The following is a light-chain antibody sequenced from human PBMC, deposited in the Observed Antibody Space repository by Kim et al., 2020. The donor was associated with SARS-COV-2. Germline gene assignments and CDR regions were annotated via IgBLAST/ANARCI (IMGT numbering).Light chain of an antibody. CDR3: NARDSSGNNLV. CDR2: GKD. V-gene: IGLV3-19*01. CDR1: SLRSYY. Sequence: ALGQTVRITCQGDSLRSYYASWYQQKPGQAPVLVMYGKDSRPSGIPDRVSGSRSGNTVSLTISGAQAEDEADYYCNARDSSGNNLVFGGGTQLTVL. J-gene: IGLJ2*01.